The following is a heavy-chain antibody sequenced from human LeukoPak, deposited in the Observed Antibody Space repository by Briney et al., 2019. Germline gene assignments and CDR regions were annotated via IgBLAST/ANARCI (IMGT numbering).Heavy chain of an antibody. V-gene: IGHV3-48*03. CDR2: ISSSGTTT. CDR3: VKDNPLDY. J-gene: IGHJ4*02. Sequence: GGSLRLSCAASGFTFSSYEMNWVRQAPGKGLEWVSYISSSGTTTFYADSVKGRFTISRDNSKNTLYLYVNSLRPDDSAVYYCVKDNPLDYWGQGTLVIVSS. D-gene: IGHD2-15*01. CDR1: GFTFSSYE.